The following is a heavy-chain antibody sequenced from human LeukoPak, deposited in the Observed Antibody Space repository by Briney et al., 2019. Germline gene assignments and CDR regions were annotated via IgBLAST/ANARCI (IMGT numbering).Heavy chain of an antibody. D-gene: IGHD2-2*03. CDR1: GGTFSSYA. J-gene: IGHJ5*02. Sequence: SVKVSCKASGGTFSSYAISWVRQAPGQGLERMGGIIPIFGTANYAQKFQGRVTITADESTSTAYMELSSLRSEDTAVYYCARGVDIVVVPAATNWFDPWGQGTLVTVSS. CDR2: IIPIFGTA. CDR3: ARGVDIVVVPAATNWFDP. V-gene: IGHV1-69*01.